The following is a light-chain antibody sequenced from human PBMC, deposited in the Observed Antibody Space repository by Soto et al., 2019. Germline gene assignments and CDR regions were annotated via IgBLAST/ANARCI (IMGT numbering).Light chain of an antibody. V-gene: IGKV3-11*01. J-gene: IGKJ5*01. Sequence: EIVLTQSPATLSLSPGERATLSCRASQSITSYLAWYQQKPGQAPRLLIYDASDRATGIPARFSGSGSGTDFTLTISSVEPEDFAVYYCQQRSVWPPITFGKGTRLEIK. CDR2: DAS. CDR3: QQRSVWPPIT. CDR1: QSITSY.